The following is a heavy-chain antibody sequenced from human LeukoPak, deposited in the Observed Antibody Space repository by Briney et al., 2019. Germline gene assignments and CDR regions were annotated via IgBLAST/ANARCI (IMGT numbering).Heavy chain of an antibody. Sequence: GGSLRLSCAASGFTFSSYEMNWVRQPPGKGLEWVSYISSSGSTIYYADSVKGRFTISRDNAKNSLYLQMNSLRAEDTAVYYCARDYSSGFLDYWGQGTLVTVSS. CDR1: GFTFSSYE. CDR3: ARDYSSGFLDY. CDR2: ISSSGSTI. D-gene: IGHD6-19*01. V-gene: IGHV3-48*03. J-gene: IGHJ4*02.